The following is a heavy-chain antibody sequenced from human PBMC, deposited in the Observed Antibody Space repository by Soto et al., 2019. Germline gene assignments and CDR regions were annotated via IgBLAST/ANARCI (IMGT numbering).Heavy chain of an antibody. J-gene: IGHJ2*01. D-gene: IGHD2-8*01. V-gene: IGHV5-51*01. CDR1: GYSFTNYW. CDR3: ARRTKSYWYFDL. Sequence: PGESLKISCKGSGYSFTNYWIGWVRQMPGKGLEWMGIIHPGDSDTRYSPSFQGQVTISADKSISTAYLQWNSLKASDAAMYYCARRTKSYWYFDLWGRGTLVTVSS. CDR2: IHPGDSDT.